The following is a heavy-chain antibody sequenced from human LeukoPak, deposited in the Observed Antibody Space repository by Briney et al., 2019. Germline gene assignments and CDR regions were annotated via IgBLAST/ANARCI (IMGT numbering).Heavy chain of an antibody. D-gene: IGHD3-3*01. CDR3: ARLNLRRYYDFWSGYYHNWFDP. Sequence: PSETLSLTCAVYGGSFSGYYWSWIRQPPGKGLEWIGEINHSGSTNYNPSLKSRVTISVDTSKNQFSLKLSSVTAADTAVYYCARLNLRRYYDFWSGYYHNWFDPWGQGTLVTVS. J-gene: IGHJ5*02. CDR2: INHSGST. V-gene: IGHV4-34*01. CDR1: GGSFSGYY.